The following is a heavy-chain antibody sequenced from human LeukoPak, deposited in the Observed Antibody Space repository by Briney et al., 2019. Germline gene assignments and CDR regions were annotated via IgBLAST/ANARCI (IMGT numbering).Heavy chain of an antibody. CDR1: VYTFTSYY. CDR2: INPSGGST. Sequence: ASVKVSCKASVYTFTSYYMHWVRQAPGQGLEWMGIINPSGGSTSYAQKFQGRVTMTRDTSTSTVYMELSSLRSEDTAVYYCARASDSSGYYAPQHYFDYWGQGTLVTVSS. V-gene: IGHV1-46*03. J-gene: IGHJ4*02. CDR3: ARASDSSGYYAPQHYFDY. D-gene: IGHD3-22*01.